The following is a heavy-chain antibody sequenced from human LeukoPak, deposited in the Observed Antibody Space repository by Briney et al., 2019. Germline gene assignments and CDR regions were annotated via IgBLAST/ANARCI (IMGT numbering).Heavy chain of an antibody. D-gene: IGHD2-2*01. Sequence: GRSLRLSCAASGFTFSSYSMNWVRQAPGKGLEWVSYISSSSSTIYYADSVKGRFTISRDNAKNSLYLQMNSLRDEDTAVYYCARVGEDIVVVPAAMSDYYGMDVWGQGTTVTVSS. J-gene: IGHJ6*02. CDR3: ARVGEDIVVVPAAMSDYYGMDV. V-gene: IGHV3-48*02. CDR2: ISSSSSTI. CDR1: GFTFSSYS.